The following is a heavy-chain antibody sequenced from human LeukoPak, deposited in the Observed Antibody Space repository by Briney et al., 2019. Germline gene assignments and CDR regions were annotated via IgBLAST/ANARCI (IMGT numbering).Heavy chain of an antibody. CDR3: AKDAAGAATPLPFDY. J-gene: IGHJ4*02. Sequence: ASVKVSCKVSGYTLTELSMHWVRQAPGKGLEWMGGFDPEDGETIYAQKFQGRVTLTEDTCTDTAHMELSSLRAEDTAVYYCAKDAAGAATPLPFDYWGQGTLVTVSS. CDR2: FDPEDGET. D-gene: IGHD2-2*02. CDR1: GYTLTELS. V-gene: IGHV1-24*01.